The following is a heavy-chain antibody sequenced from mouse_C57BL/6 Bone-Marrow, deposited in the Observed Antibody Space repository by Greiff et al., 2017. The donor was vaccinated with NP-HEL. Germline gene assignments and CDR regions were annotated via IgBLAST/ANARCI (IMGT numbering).Heavy chain of an antibody. V-gene: IGHV1-82*01. J-gene: IGHJ1*03. CDR3: ARGGITTVVATYWYFDV. CDR1: GYAFSSSW. D-gene: IGHD1-1*01. Sequence: QVQLKESGPELVKPGASVKISCKASGYAFSSSWMNWVKQRPGKGLEWIGRIYPGDGDTNYNGKFKGKATLTADKSSSTAYMQLSSLTSEDSAVYFCARGGITTVVATYWYFDVWGTGTTVTVSS. CDR2: IYPGDGDT.